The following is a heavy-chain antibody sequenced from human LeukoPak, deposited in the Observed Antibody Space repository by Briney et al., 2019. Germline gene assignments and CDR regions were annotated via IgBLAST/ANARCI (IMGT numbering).Heavy chain of an antibody. CDR2: TYYRSKWYN. CDR3: ARDVYYGGNRDLNAFDI. CDR1: GDSVSSNSAA. V-gene: IGHV6-1*01. Sequence: SQTLSLTCAISGDSVSSNSAAWNWIRQSPSRGLEWLGRTYYRSKWYNDYAVSVKSRITINPDTSKNQFSLQLNSVTPEDTAVYYCARDVYYGGNRDLNAFDIWGQGTMVTVSS. D-gene: IGHD4-23*01. J-gene: IGHJ3*02.